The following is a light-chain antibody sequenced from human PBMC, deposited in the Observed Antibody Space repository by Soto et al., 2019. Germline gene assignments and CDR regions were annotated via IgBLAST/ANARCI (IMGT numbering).Light chain of an antibody. V-gene: IGKV3-20*01. J-gene: IGKJ1*01. CDR1: QSVSSDS. CDR3: QQYGNSLWT. Sequence: EIVLTQSPGTLSLSPGERATLSCRASQSVSSDSLAWYQQRPGQAPRLLIYGGNWRVTGIPDRFSGSGSGTDFTLTISSLEPEDFGVYYCQQYGNSLWTFGQGTKVEIK. CDR2: GGN.